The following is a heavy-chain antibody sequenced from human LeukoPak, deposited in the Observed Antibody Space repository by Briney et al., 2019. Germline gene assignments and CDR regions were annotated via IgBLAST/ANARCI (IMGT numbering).Heavy chain of an antibody. J-gene: IGHJ4*02. CDR1: GYSFTSYW. CDR3: ARHRYCSSTSCLPDFDY. D-gene: IGHD2-2*01. V-gene: IGHV5-51*01. Sequence: GESLKISCKGSGYSFTSYWIGWVRQMPGKGLEWMGIIYPGDSDTRYSPSFHSHVTISADKSISTAYLQWSSLKASATAMYYCARHRYCSSTSCLPDFDYWGQGTLVTVSS. CDR2: IYPGDSDT.